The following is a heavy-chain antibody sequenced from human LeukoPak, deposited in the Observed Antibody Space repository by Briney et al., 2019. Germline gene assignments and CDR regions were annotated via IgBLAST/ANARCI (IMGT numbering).Heavy chain of an antibody. D-gene: IGHD3-3*01. CDR2: ISGSGEST. Sequence: GGSLRLSCAGSGFIVGDTHMTWVRQGPGKGLEWVAGISGSGESTYYADSVKGRFTISRDNSKNTLYLQMNSLRAEDTAVYYCAKTSYHDFWSAPGSHHYLDVWGTGTTVTVSS. J-gene: IGHJ6*03. CDR3: AKTSYHDFWSAPGSHHYLDV. CDR1: GFIVGDTH. V-gene: IGHV3-23*01.